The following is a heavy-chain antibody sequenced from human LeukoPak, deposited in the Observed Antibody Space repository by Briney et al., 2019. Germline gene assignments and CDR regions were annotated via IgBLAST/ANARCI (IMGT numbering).Heavy chain of an antibody. J-gene: IGHJ4*02. D-gene: IGHD2-21*02. V-gene: IGHV1-8*01. CDR2: MNPNSGNT. Sequence: ASVKVSCKASGYTFFSYDINWVRQATGQGLEWMGWMNPNSGNTGYAQKFQGRVTMTRNTSISTAYMELSSLRSEDTAVYYCARTIVVVTAMENEYYFDYWGQGTLVTVSS. CDR1: GYTFFSYD. CDR3: ARTIVVVTAMENEYYFDY.